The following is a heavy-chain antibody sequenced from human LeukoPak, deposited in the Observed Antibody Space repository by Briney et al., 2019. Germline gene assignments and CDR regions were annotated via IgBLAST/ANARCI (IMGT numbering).Heavy chain of an antibody. D-gene: IGHD4/OR15-4a*01. V-gene: IGHV3-7*03. Sequence: GGSLRLSCAASGFTFRNYWMSWVRQVPGTGLEWVANIKQDGSDRNYVTSVRGRFTISRDNAESSLYLQMNSLRAEDTAIYYCAKACDYGLNYFDYWGQGTLVTVSS. CDR1: GFTFRNYW. CDR3: AKACDYGLNYFDY. J-gene: IGHJ4*02. CDR2: IKQDGSDR.